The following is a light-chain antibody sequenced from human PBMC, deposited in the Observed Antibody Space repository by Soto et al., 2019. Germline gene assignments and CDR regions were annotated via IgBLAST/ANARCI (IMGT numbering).Light chain of an antibody. Sequence: DIQMTQSPSTLSASVGDRVTLTCRASQSISNWLAWYQQKPGKAPKLLIYRASTLKSGVPSRFSGSGSGTEFTLTISSLQADDFATYYCQHYNSYSDAFGQGTKVELK. CDR3: QHYNSYSDA. J-gene: IGKJ1*01. V-gene: IGKV1-5*03. CDR2: RAS. CDR1: QSISNW.